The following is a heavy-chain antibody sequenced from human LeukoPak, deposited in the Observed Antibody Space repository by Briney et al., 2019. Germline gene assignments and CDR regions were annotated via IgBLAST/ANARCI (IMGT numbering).Heavy chain of an antibody. CDR3: ASGYGDYDPYYYYGMDV. J-gene: IGHJ6*02. D-gene: IGHD4-17*01. CDR1: GYTFTGYY. Sequence: ASVKVSCKASGYTFTGYYMHWVRQAPGQGLEWMGWINPSSGGTNYAQKFQGRVTMTRDTSISTAYMELSRLRSDDTAVYYCASGYGDYDPYYYYGMDVWGQGTTVTVSS. CDR2: INPSSGGT. V-gene: IGHV1-2*02.